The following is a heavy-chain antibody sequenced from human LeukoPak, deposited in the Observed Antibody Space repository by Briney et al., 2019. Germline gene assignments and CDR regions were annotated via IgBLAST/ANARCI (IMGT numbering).Heavy chain of an antibody. Sequence: GGSLRLSCAASGFTFSDYCMSWIRQAPGKGLEWVSYISSSGSTIYYADSVKGRFTISRDNAKNSLYLQMNSLRAEDTAVYYCARDFLSYDSSGFRDYYYYMDVWGKGTTVTVSS. V-gene: IGHV3-11*01. D-gene: IGHD3-22*01. CDR3: ARDFLSYDSSGFRDYYYYMDV. CDR1: GFTFSDYC. J-gene: IGHJ6*03. CDR2: ISSSGSTI.